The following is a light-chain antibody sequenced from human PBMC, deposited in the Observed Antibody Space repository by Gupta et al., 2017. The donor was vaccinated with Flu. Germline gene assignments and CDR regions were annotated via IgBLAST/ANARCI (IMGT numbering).Light chain of an antibody. V-gene: IGLV3-19*01. J-gene: IGLJ3*02. CDR1: SLRSYY. CDR2: GEN. Sequence: SELTQDPAVSVAFGQSVRITCQGDSLRSYYDSWYPQTPGQAPVLVIYGENKRPSGIPDRFSGSRSGNTSSLTITGAQAEDEGDYYCNSRDSSGNHLWVFGGGTKLTVL. CDR3: NSRDSSGNHLWV.